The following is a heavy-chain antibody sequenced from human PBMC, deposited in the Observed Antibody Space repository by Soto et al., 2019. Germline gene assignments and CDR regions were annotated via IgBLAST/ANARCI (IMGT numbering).Heavy chain of an antibody. CDR3: AREDVDTAMVGLYYYGMDV. CDR1: GFNFSSYA. CDR2: ISYDGSNK. Sequence: QVQLVESGGGVVQPGRSLRLSCAASGFNFSSYAMHWVRQAPGKGLEWVAVISYDGSNKYYADSVKGRFTISRDNSKNTLYLQMNSLRAEDTAVYYCAREDVDTAMVGLYYYGMDVWGQGTTVTVSS. D-gene: IGHD5-18*01. V-gene: IGHV3-30-3*01. J-gene: IGHJ6*02.